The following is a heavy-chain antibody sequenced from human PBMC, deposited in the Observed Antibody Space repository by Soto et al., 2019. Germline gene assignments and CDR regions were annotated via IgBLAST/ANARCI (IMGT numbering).Heavy chain of an antibody. CDR2: IIPILGIA. V-gene: IGHV1-69*02. D-gene: IGHD6-19*01. Sequence: QVQLVQSGAEVQKPGSSVKVSCKASGGTFSSYTISWVRQAPGQGLEWMGRIIPILGIANYAQKFQGRVTITADKSTSTANMELRRLRSEDTAVYYCARGSEGIAVAGNWFDPWGQGTLVTVSS. CDR1: GGTFSSYT. J-gene: IGHJ5*02. CDR3: ARGSEGIAVAGNWFDP.